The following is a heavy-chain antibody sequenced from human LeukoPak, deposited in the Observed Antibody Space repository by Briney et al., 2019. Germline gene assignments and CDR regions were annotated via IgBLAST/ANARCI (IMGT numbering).Heavy chain of an antibody. CDR1: GGTFSSYA. D-gene: IGHD3-9*01. V-gene: IGHV1-69*06. CDR3: SRDRRSHFDWLVSDWFDA. Sequence: SVKVSCKASGGTFSSYAISWVRQAPGQGLEWMGGIIPIFGTAYYAQKFQGRVTITADKSTSTAYMELSSLRSEDTTVYYCSRDRRSHFDWLVSDWFDAWGQGTLVTASS. CDR2: IIPIFGTA. J-gene: IGHJ5*01.